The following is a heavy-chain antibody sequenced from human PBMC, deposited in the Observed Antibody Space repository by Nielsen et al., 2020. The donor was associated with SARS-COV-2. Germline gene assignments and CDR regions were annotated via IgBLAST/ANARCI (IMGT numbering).Heavy chain of an antibody. D-gene: IGHD6-19*01. V-gene: IGHV3-9*01. CDR3: AKDGHSSGWYGAPDY. J-gene: IGHJ4*02. CDR2: ISWNSGSI. CDR1: GFTFSGYG. Sequence: SLKISCAASGFTFSGYGMHWVRQAPGKGLEWVSGISWNSGSIGYADSVKGRFTISRDNAKNSLYLQMNSLRAEDTALYYCAKDGHSSGWYGAPDYWGQGTLVTVSS.